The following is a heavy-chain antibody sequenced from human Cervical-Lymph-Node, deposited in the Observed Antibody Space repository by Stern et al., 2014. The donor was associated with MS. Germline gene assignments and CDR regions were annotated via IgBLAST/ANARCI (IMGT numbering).Heavy chain of an antibody. D-gene: IGHD6-19*01. Sequence: EVQLVESGGEVKKPGESLKISCKGSGYRFTSYWIGWVRQMPGKGLEWIGIVYPGDSSTRYSPSFQGQVTISADKSMNTAYLQWSSLKASDSAMYYCALSTAVSGTAHWFDSWGQGTLVSVSS. CDR2: VYPGDSST. CDR1: GYRFTSYW. J-gene: IGHJ5*01. CDR3: ALSTAVSGTAHWFDS. V-gene: IGHV5-51*01.